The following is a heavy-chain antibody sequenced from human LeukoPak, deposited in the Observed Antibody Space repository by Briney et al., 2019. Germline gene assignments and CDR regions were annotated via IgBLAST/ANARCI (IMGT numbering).Heavy chain of an antibody. CDR1: GGSISSGSYY. V-gene: IGHV4-61*02. D-gene: IGHD2-15*01. CDR3: ARVVGYCSGGSCYADPSLNFDY. CDR2: IYTSGST. J-gene: IGHJ4*02. Sequence: PSQTLSLTCTVSGGSISSGSYYWSWIRQPAGKGLEWIGRIYTSGSTNYNPSLKSRVTISVDTSKNQFSLKLSSVTAADTAVYYCARVVGYCSGGSCYADPSLNFDYWGQGTLVTVSS.